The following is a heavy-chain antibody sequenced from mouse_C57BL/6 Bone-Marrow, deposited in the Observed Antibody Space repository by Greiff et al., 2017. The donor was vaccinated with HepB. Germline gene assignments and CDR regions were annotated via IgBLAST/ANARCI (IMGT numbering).Heavy chain of an antibody. CDR1: GFNIKDDY. CDR3: TTRGPWFAY. Sequence: VQLQQSGAELVRPGASVKLSCTASGFNIKDDYMHWVKQRPEQGLEWIGWIDPENGDTEYASKFQGKATITADTSSNTAYLQLSSLTSEDTAVYYCTTRGPWFAYWGQGTLVTVSA. J-gene: IGHJ3*01. CDR2: IDPENGDT. V-gene: IGHV14-4*01.